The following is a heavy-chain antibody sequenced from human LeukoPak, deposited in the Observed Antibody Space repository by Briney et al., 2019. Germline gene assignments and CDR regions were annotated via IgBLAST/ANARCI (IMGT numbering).Heavy chain of an antibody. CDR2: ISGSGGST. CDR1: GFTFSSYA. V-gene: IGHV3-23*01. Sequence: GGSLRLSCAASGFTFSSYAMSWVRQAPGKGLEWVSAISGSGGSTYYADSVKGRFTISRDNSKNTLYLQMNSLRAEDTAVYYCAREVAGTGYYYYYYMDVWGKGTTVTVSS. J-gene: IGHJ6*03. CDR3: AREVAGTGYYYYYYMDV. D-gene: IGHD6-19*01.